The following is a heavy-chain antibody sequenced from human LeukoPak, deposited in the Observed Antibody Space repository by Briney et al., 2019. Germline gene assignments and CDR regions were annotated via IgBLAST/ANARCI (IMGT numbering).Heavy chain of an antibody. CDR3: AKDIVVVPAAIWGAFDT. D-gene: IGHD2-2*02. V-gene: IGHV3-23*01. CDR1: GFTFSSYA. J-gene: IGHJ3*02. CDR2: ISGSGGTT. Sequence: GGSLRLSSAASGFTFSSYAMTWVGQAPGKGLEWVAGISGSGGTTYYADSVKGRFTISRDNAKNTLYLQMNSLRAEDTAVYYCAKDIVVVPAAIWGAFDTWGQGTMVTVSS.